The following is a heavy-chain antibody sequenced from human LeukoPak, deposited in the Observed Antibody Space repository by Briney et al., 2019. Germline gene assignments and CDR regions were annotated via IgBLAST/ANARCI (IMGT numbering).Heavy chain of an antibody. CDR2: IRYDGSNK. CDR3: AKSGGYGDYNWFDP. D-gene: IGHD4-17*01. J-gene: IGHJ5*02. CDR1: GFTFSNYG. V-gene: IGHV3-30*02. Sequence: GGTLRLSCAASGFTFSNYGMHWVRQAPGKGLEWVAFIRYDGSNKYYADSVKGRFTISRDNSKNTLYLQMNSLRAEDTAVYYCAKSGGYGDYNWFDPWGQGTLVTVSS.